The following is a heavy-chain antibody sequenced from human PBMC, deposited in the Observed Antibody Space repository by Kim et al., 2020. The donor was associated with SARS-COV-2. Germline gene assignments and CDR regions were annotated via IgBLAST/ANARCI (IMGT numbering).Heavy chain of an antibody. D-gene: IGHD5-12*01. J-gene: IGHJ4*02. Sequence: SETLSLTCTVSGGSISSSSYYWGWIRQPPGKGLEWIGSIYYSGSTYYNPSLKSRVTISVDTSKNQFSLKLSSVTAADTAVYYCASPGYSGYDFRFDYWGQGTLVTVSS. CDR1: GGSISSSSYY. CDR3: ASPGYSGYDFRFDY. V-gene: IGHV4-39*01. CDR2: IYYSGST.